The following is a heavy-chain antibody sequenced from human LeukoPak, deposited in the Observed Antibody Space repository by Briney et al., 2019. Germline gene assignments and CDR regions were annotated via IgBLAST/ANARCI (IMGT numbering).Heavy chain of an antibody. V-gene: IGHV4-59*01. D-gene: IGHD4-17*01. CDR2: IYYSGST. Sequence: PSETLSLTCTVSGGSISSYYWSWIRQPPGKGLEWIGYIYYSGSTNYNPSLKSRVTISVDTSKNQFSLKLSSVTAADTAVYYCARDMAEAVKAFDIWGQGTMVTVSP. CDR3: ARDMAEAVKAFDI. J-gene: IGHJ3*02. CDR1: GGSISSYY.